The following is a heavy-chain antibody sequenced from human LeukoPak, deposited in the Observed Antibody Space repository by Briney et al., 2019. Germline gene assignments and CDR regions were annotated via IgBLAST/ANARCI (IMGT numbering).Heavy chain of an antibody. D-gene: IGHD2-15*01. V-gene: IGHV3-48*03. Sequence: GGSLRLSCAASGFTSSSYEMNWVRQAPGKGLEWVSYVSSSGSTKYYADSVKGRFTISRDNAKNSLYLQMNSLRAEDTAVYYCARDKAPYCSGGSCYSHYYYMDVWGKGTTVTVSS. CDR2: VSSSGSTK. CDR3: ARDKAPYCSGGSCYSHYYYMDV. CDR1: GFTSSSYE. J-gene: IGHJ6*03.